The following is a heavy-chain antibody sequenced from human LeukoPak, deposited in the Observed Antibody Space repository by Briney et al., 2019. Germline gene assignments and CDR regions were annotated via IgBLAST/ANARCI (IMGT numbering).Heavy chain of an antibody. CDR2: INPSGGST. Sequence: ASVKVSCKASGYTFTSYYMHWVRQAPGQGLEWMGIINPSGGSTRYAQKFQGRVTMTRDTSTSTVYMGLSSLSSEDTAVYYCARDLYGGNSEVDYWGQGTLVTVSS. J-gene: IGHJ4*02. CDR1: GYTFTSYY. D-gene: IGHD4-23*01. CDR3: ARDLYGGNSEVDY. V-gene: IGHV1-46*01.